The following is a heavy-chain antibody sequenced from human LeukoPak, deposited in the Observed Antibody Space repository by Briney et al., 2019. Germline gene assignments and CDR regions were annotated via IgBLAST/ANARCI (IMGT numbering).Heavy chain of an antibody. J-gene: IGHJ4*02. CDR1: GFTFDDYA. CDR3: AKSNTAMVTNTFDY. Sequence: GGSLRLSCAASGFTFDDYAMHWVRQAPGKGLEWVSGISWNSGSIGYADSVKGRFTISRDNAKNSLYLQMNSLRAEDTALCYCAKSNTAMVTNTFDYWGQGTLVTVSS. CDR2: ISWNSGSI. D-gene: IGHD5-18*01. V-gene: IGHV3-9*01.